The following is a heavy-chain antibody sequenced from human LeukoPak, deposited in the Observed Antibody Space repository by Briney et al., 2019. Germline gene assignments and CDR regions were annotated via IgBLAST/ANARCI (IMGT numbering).Heavy chain of an antibody. CDR1: GGSLSSYY. CDR3: ARVTGTTWNYYYYYDMEV. J-gene: IGHJ6*03. V-gene: IGHV4-4*07. Sequence: VKPSETLSLTCTVSGGSLSSYYWSWIRQPAGKGLEWIWRIYTSGSTIYNPSLKSRVTMSVDTSKNQFSLKLSSVTAADTAVYYCARVTGTTWNYYYYYDMEVWGKGTTVTVSS. D-gene: IGHD1-7*01. CDR2: IYTSGST.